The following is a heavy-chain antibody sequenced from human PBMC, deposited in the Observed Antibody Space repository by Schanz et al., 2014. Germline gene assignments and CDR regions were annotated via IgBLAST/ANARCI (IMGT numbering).Heavy chain of an antibody. CDR2: TSRDGTKT. CDR1: GFTFRGHA. V-gene: IGHV3-30*04. Sequence: QVQLVESGGGVVQPGTSLRLSCAASGFTFRGHAMHWVRQAPGQGLEKVAVTSRDGTKTYYAASVRCRFTISRDNSKNTVYLQMNSLRSEDTAVYYCTRDRGALINHNDALDLWGQGTMVSVSS. D-gene: IGHD3-16*01. J-gene: IGHJ3*01. CDR3: TRDRGALINHNDALDL.